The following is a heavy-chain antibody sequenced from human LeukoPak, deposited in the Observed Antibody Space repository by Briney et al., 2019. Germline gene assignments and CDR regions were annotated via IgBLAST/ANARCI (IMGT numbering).Heavy chain of an antibody. CDR3: ARDSKDSSGYYSLFDY. CDR1: GGSISTYY. Sequence: SETLSLTCTVSGGSISTYYWSWIRQPPGKGLEWIGYIYYSGSTNYNPSLKSRVTISVDTSRNQFSLKLSSVTAADTAVYYCARDSKDSSGYYSLFDYWGQGTLVTVSS. J-gene: IGHJ4*02. CDR2: IYYSGST. D-gene: IGHD3-22*01. V-gene: IGHV4-59*01.